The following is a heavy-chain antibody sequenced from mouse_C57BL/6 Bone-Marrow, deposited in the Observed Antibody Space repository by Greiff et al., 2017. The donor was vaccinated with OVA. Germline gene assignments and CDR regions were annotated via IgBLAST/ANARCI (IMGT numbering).Heavy chain of an antibody. CDR2: IYPGDGDT. CDR3: ARALFITTVVATEYFDY. D-gene: IGHD1-1*01. Sequence: QVQLQQSGPELVKPGASVKISCKASGYAFSSSWMNWVKQRPGKGLEWIGRIYPGDGDTNYNGKFKGKATLTADKSSSTAYMQLSSLTSEDSAVYFCARALFITTVVATEYFDYWGQGTTLTVSS. CDR1: GYAFSSSW. V-gene: IGHV1-82*01. J-gene: IGHJ2*01.